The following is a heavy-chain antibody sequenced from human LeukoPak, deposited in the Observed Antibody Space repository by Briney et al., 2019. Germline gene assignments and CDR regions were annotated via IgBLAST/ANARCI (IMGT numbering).Heavy chain of an antibody. V-gene: IGHV1-18*01. CDR1: GYTFTSHG. D-gene: IGHD3-22*01. CDR3: ARVGGYYPSHWYFDL. J-gene: IGHJ2*01. CDR2: ISAYNGNT. Sequence: EASVKVSCKASGYTFTSHGISWVRQAPGQGLEWMGWISAYNGNTNYAQKLQGRVTMTTDTSTSTAYMELRSLRSDDTAVYYCARVGGYYPSHWYFDLWGRGTLVTVSS.